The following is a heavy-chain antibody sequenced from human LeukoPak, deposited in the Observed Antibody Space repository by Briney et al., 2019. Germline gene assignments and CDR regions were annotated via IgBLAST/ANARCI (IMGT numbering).Heavy chain of an antibody. CDR3: ARDQGVSSGWPHYFDY. CDR2: ISYDGSNK. CDR1: GFTFSSYG. V-gene: IGHV3-30*03. J-gene: IGHJ4*02. Sequence: PGGSLRLSCAASGFTFSSYGMHWVRQAPGKGLEWVAVISYDGSNKYYADSVKGRFTISRDNSKNTLYLQMNSLRAEDTAVYYCARDQGVSSGWPHYFDYWGQGTLVTVSS. D-gene: IGHD6-19*01.